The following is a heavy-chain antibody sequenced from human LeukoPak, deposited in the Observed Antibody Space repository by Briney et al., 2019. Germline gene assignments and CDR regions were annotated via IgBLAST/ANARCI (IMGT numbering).Heavy chain of an antibody. Sequence: GGSLRLSCVASGFTFSSYAMSWVRQAPGKGLEWVSTIGGSGGYTYYADSVKGRFTISRDNSKNTLYLQMNSLRAEDTAVYYCANENYYGSGSYADHWGQGTLVTVSS. CDR1: GFTFSSYA. CDR2: IGGSGGYT. V-gene: IGHV3-23*01. D-gene: IGHD3-10*01. J-gene: IGHJ4*02. CDR3: ANENYYGSGSYADH.